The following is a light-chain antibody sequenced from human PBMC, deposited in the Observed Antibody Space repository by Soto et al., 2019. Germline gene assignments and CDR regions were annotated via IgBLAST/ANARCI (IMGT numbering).Light chain of an antibody. Sequence: QSALTQPASVSGSPGQSITISCTGTSSDIGGYTYVSWYQHHPGKAPKLMIYDVSNRPSGVSNHFSGSKSGNTASLTISGLQAEDEADYYCSSYTSSGTRLFGGGTKLTVL. J-gene: IGLJ2*01. CDR3: SSYTSSGTRL. V-gene: IGLV2-14*03. CDR1: SSDIGGYTY. CDR2: DVS.